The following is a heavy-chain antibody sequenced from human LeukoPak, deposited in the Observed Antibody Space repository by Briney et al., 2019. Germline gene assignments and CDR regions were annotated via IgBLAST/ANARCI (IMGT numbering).Heavy chain of an antibody. CDR2: ISYDGSNK. D-gene: IGHD3-10*01. CDR1: GFTFSSHA. Sequence: GRSLRLSCAASGFTFSSHAMHWVRQAPGKGLEWVAVISYDGSNKYYADSVKGRFTISRDNSKNTLYLQMNSLRAEDTAVYYCAREGLHGSGSYYNVYFQHWGQGTLVTVSS. J-gene: IGHJ1*01. V-gene: IGHV3-30*04. CDR3: AREGLHGSGSYYNVYFQH.